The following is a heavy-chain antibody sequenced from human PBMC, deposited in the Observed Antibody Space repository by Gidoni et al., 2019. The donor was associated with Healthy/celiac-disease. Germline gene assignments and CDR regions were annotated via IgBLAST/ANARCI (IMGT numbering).Heavy chain of an antibody. CDR1: GFTFSSYA. J-gene: IGHJ6*02. D-gene: IGHD2-8*01. CDR2: SIGSGGST. Sequence: EVQLLESGGGLVQPGGSLRLSCAASGFTFSSYAMSWVRQAPGKGLEWVSASIGSGGSTYYADSVQGRFTISRDNSKNTLYLQINCRRAEDTAVYYCAKGQDIVLMVYAILGDYYYYGMDVWGQGTTVTVSS. CDR3: AKGQDIVLMVYAILGDYYYYGMDV. V-gene: IGHV3-23*01.